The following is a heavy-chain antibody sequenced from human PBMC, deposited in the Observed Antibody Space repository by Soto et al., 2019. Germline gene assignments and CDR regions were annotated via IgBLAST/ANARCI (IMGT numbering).Heavy chain of an antibody. CDR3: ARGHSSSLNY. J-gene: IGHJ4*02. CDR2: IYYSGST. Sequence: SETLSLTCTVSGVSISSGGYYWTWIRQHPQKGLEWIGHIYYSGSTYYNPSLKSRVTISVDTSKNQFSLKLSSVTAADTAVYYCARGHSSSLNYWGQGTLVTVSS. D-gene: IGHD6-13*01. V-gene: IGHV4-31*03. CDR1: GVSISSGGYY.